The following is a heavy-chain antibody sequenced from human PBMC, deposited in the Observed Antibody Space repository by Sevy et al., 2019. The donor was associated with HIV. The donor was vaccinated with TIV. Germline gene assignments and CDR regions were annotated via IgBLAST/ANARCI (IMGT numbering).Heavy chain of an antibody. J-gene: IGHJ5*01. CDR3: VSGLGQSDFDS. CDR2: IKSKSDGGTR. Sequence: GGYLRLSCAASGLTVSNAWMNWVRQAPGKGLEWVGRIKSKSDGGTRDLAAPVKGRVSISRDASRNTVSLEISSLKIEDTGMYYCVSGLGQSDFDSWGQGTLVTVSS. D-gene: IGHD3-9*01. CDR1: GLTVSNAW. V-gene: IGHV3-15*01.